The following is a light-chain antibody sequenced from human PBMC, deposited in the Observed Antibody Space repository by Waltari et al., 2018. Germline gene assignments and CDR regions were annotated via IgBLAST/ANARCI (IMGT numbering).Light chain of an antibody. CDR3: QQRSNWLALT. V-gene: IGKV3-11*01. J-gene: IGKJ4*01. Sequence: EIVLTQSPATLSLSPGERATLSCRASQSVSSYLAWYQQKPGQAPRLLIYSASNRATVVPARISGSGSGTDFTLTISSREHEDFAVYYCQQRSNWLALTFGGGTKVEIK. CDR2: SAS. CDR1: QSVSSY.